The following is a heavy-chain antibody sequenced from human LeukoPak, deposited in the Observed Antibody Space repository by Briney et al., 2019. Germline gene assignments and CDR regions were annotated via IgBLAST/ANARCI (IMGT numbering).Heavy chain of an antibody. D-gene: IGHD2-8*01. Sequence: GGSLRLSCAASGFTFSSYSMNWVRQAPGKGLEWVSSISSSSSYIYYADSVKGRFAISRDNAKNSLYLQMNSLRAEDTAVYFCARVVYANRGYYYYYMDVWGKGTTVTVSS. CDR3: ARVVYANRGYYYYYMDV. V-gene: IGHV3-21*01. CDR2: ISSSSSYI. CDR1: GFTFSSYS. J-gene: IGHJ6*03.